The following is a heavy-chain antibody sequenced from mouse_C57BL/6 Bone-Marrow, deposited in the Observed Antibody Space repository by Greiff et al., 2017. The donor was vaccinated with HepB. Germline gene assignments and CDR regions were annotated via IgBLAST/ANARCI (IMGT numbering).Heavy chain of an antibody. CDR3: ASDGYPYYYAMDY. V-gene: IGHV1-50*01. D-gene: IGHD2-3*01. Sequence: QVHVKQSGAELVKPGASVKLSCKASGYTFTSYWMQWVKQRPGQGLEWIGEIDPSDSYTNYNQKFKGKATLTVDTSSSTADMQLSSLTAEDSAVYYCASDGYPYYYAMDYWGQGTSVTVSS. CDR2: IDPSDSYT. CDR1: GYTFTSYW. J-gene: IGHJ4*01.